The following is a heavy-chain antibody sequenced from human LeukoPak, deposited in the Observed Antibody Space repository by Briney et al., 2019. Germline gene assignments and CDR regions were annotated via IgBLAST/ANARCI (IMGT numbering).Heavy chain of an antibody. D-gene: IGHD1-1*01. Sequence: GGSLRLSCAASGFTFSSYAMHWVRQAPGKGLEWVAVISYDGSNKYYTDSVKGRFTISRDNSENMLYLQMNCLRDEDTAVYFCARDSPGAPNDLDYWGQGTLVTVSS. J-gene: IGHJ4*02. CDR2: ISYDGSNK. V-gene: IGHV3-30-3*01. CDR3: ARDSPGAPNDLDY. CDR1: GFTFSSYA.